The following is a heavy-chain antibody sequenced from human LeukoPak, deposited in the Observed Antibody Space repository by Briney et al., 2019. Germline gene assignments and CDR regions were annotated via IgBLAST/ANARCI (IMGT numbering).Heavy chain of an antibody. CDR2: INHRGRS. Sequence: SETLSLTCGVYGASFTANYWSWVRQPRGKGLEWVGEINHRGRSNYNPSLNSRITISVDASKRQFSLKLSSVTAADTAVYYCASARWDYWGQGVLVTVSS. CDR1: GASFTANY. CDR3: ASARWDY. D-gene: IGHD5-24*01. J-gene: IGHJ4*02. V-gene: IGHV4-34*01.